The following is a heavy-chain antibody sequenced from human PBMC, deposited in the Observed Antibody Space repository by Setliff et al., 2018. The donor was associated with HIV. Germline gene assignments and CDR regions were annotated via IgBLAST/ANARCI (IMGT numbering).Heavy chain of an antibody. CDR1: GFTFSSYE. Sequence: PGGSLRLSCAASGFTFSSYEMNWVRQAPGKGLEWVAYISASGSTIYYTDSVKGRFTISRDNAKNSFYLQMNSLRVDDTAVYFCARDKWASGFDFWGHGTLVTVSS. V-gene: IGHV3-48*03. J-gene: IGHJ4*01. CDR3: ARDKWASGFDF. D-gene: IGHD1-26*01. CDR2: ISASGSTI.